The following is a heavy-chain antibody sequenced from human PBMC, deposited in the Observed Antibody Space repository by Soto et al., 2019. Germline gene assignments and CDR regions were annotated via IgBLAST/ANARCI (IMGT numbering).Heavy chain of an antibody. CDR1: GFTFGDYA. CDR3: AKVTDRTGYTDY. J-gene: IGHJ4*02. Sequence: PGGSLRLSCTASGFTFGDYAVNWVRQAPGKGLEWVSGISDGGGSTYYADSVKGRFTISRDNSKNTLYLQMNSLRAEDTATYYCAKVTDRTGYTDYWGQGILVTVSS. CDR2: ISDGGGST. D-gene: IGHD3-9*01. V-gene: IGHV3-23*01.